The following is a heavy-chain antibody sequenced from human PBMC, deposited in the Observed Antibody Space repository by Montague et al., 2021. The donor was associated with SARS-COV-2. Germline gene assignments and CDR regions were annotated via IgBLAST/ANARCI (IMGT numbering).Heavy chain of an antibody. D-gene: IGHD3-10*01. Sequence: SLSLSFSASGFPFSSYAMHWVRQAPGKGLEWVAVISYDGSNKYYADSVKGRFTISRDNSKNTLYLQMNSLRAEDTAVYYCARDREITMVRGAPLYGMDVWGQGTTVTVSS. CDR2: ISYDGSNK. CDR1: GFPFSSYA. V-gene: IGHV3-30-3*01. CDR3: ARDREITMVRGAPLYGMDV. J-gene: IGHJ6*02.